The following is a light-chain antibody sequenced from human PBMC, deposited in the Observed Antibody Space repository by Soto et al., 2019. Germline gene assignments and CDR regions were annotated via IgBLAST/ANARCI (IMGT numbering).Light chain of an antibody. V-gene: IGLV2-14*02. CDR2: EGD. CDR3: SSYTTSTPYV. J-gene: IGLJ1*01. CDR1: SSDVGSYNL. Sequence: QSALTQPASVSGSSGQSITISCTGTSSDVGSYNLVSWHQHHPGKAPKLIIYEGDKRPSGVSNRFSGSKSGNTASLTISGLQAEDEADYYCSSYTTSTPYVFGSGTKLTVL.